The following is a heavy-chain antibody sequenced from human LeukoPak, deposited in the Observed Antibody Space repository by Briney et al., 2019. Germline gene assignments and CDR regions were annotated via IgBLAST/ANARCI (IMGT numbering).Heavy chain of an antibody. CDR1: GVTFDDYA. D-gene: IGHD5-18*01. J-gene: IGHJ4*02. V-gene: IGHV3-43*02. Sequence: PSGGSLRLSCAASGVTFDDYAMHWARQPPGKGLEWVSLISADGGSTYYADSVKGRFTISRDNSKNSLYLQMDSLSTEDTAFYYCAKDYATRFAYGYRGNDYWGQGTLVTVSS. CDR2: ISADGGST. CDR3: AKDYATRFAYGYRGNDY.